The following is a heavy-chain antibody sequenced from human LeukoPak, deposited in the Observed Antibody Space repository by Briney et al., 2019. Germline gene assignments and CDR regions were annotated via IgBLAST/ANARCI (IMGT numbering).Heavy chain of an antibody. CDR1: GGSFSSYY. Sequence: SDTLSLTCTLSGGSFSSYYWNWIRQPPGKGLEWVGYIYYSGSTNCNPSLKSRVTISVDTSKNQVSLKLSSVTAADTAVYYCARVDCSGGSCYSFDYWGQGTLVTVSS. D-gene: IGHD2-15*01. V-gene: IGHV4-59*07. CDR3: ARVDCSGGSCYSFDY. J-gene: IGHJ4*02. CDR2: IYYSGST.